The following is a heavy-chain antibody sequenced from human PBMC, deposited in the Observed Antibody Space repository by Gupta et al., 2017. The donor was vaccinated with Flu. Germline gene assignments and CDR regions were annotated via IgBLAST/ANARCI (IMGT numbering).Heavy chain of an antibody. J-gene: IGHJ4*02. D-gene: IGHD2-2*01. CDR3: AKVGHCSSTSCHPYYVDY. CDR2: MRGSGGST. Sequence: GWGRQGRGKGVEWVSAMRGSGGSTYYEESVKGRFTISRDNSKNRLYLKRNSLRDEDTAVYYCAKVGHCSSTSCHPYYVDYWGQGTLVTVSS. V-gene: IGHV3-23*01.